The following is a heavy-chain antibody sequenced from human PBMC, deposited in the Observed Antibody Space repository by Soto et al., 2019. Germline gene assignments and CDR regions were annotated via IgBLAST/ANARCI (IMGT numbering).Heavy chain of an antibody. Sequence: GGSLRLSCAASGFTFSSYSMNWVRQAPGKGLEWVSYISSSSSTIYYADSVKGRFTISRDNAKNSLYLQMNSLRDEDTAVYYCARARVVYGGYGRVYCYYGMDVWGQGTTVTVS. CDR3: ARARVVYGGYGRVYCYYGMDV. V-gene: IGHV3-48*02. CDR1: GFTFSSYS. D-gene: IGHD5-12*01. CDR2: ISSSSSTI. J-gene: IGHJ6*02.